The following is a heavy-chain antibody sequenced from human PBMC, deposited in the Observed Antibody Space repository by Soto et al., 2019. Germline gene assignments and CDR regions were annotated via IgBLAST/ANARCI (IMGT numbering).Heavy chain of an antibody. Sequence: SETLPLTCTLSGDSLSNTNYSWGWIRLPPGKGLEWIGRIFYSGSTYYNPSLKSRVTISVDTSKNQFSLNLSSVTAADTAVYFCARSYYNSYVYGYWGQGTMVTVSS. CDR3: ARSYYNSYVYGY. D-gene: IGHD4-4*01. CDR1: GDSLSNTNYS. CDR2: IFYSGST. V-gene: IGHV4-39*07. J-gene: IGHJ4*02.